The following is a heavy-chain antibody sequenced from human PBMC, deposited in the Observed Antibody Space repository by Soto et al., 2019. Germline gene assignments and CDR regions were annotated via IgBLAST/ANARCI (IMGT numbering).Heavy chain of an antibody. V-gene: IGHV3-23*01. CDR2: ISGGGGIT. D-gene: IGHD2-15*01. Sequence: EVQLLEAGGGLVQPGGSLRLSCEASGFTFSNYFMSWVRQAPGKGLEWVSGISGGGGITYYADSGKGRFTISRDNSKNTLLLQMNSLRAEDTALYYCAKGVHKTLLDAFDMWGQGTMLTVS. CDR3: AKGVHKTLLDAFDM. J-gene: IGHJ3*02. CDR1: GFTFSNYF.